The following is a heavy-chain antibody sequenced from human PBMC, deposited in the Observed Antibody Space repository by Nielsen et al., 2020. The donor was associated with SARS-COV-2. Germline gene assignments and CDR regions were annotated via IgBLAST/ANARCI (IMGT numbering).Heavy chain of an antibody. CDR1: GYTFTSYD. J-gene: IGHJ4*02. CDR2: MNPNSGNT. V-gene: IGHV1-8*01. Sequence: ASVKVSCKASGYTFTSYDINWVRQATGQGLEWMGWMNPNSGNTGYAQKFQGRVTMTRNTSISTAYMELSSLRSEDTAVYYCARGQSPYYGDLVDYWGQGTLVTVSS. CDR3: ARGQSPYYGDLVDY. D-gene: IGHD4-17*01.